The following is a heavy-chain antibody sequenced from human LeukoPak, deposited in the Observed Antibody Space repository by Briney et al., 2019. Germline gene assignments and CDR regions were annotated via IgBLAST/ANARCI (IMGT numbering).Heavy chain of an antibody. Sequence: PGGSLRLSCAASGFTFSTCSMFWVRQAPGKGLEWVSAISGNSYHIYYAGSVKGRFTISRDNAKNSLYLQMNTLRGEDTAVYYCASSTLGYFDYWGHGTLVTVSS. V-gene: IGHV3-21*01. D-gene: IGHD7-27*01. CDR3: ASSTLGYFDY. CDR2: ISGNSYHI. CDR1: GFTFSTCS. J-gene: IGHJ4*01.